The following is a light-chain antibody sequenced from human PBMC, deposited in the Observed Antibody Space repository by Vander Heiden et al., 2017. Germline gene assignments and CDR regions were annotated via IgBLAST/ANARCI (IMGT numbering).Light chain of an antibody. J-gene: IGKJ2*01. CDR2: DAS. CDR3: QQRANWPPYT. V-gene: IGKV3-11*01. CDR1: HSISNY. Sequence: EIVLTQSPATLSLSLGDRSTLSCSATHSISNYLAWYQQKPGQAPRLLIFDASNKATGIPARFSGSGSGTDFTLTISSLEPEDFAVYYCQQRANWPPYTFGQGTKLEIK.